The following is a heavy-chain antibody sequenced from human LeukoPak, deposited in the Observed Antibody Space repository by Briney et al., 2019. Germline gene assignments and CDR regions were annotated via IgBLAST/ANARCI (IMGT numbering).Heavy chain of an antibody. CDR1: GFTFSSYG. Sequence: GGSLRLSCAASGFTFSSYGMHWVRQAPGKGLEWVAVISYDGSNKYYADSVKGRFTISRDNSKNTLYLQMSSLRAEDTAVYYCVHGGGYSYGSGSYYRNEFDHWGQGTLVTVSS. J-gene: IGHJ4*02. CDR2: ISYDGSNK. D-gene: IGHD3-10*01. CDR3: VHGGGYSYGSGSYYRNEFDH. V-gene: IGHV3-30*03.